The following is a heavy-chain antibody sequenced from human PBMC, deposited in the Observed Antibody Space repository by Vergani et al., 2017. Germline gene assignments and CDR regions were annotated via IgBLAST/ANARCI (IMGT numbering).Heavy chain of an antibody. CDR2: ISWNSGII. CDR1: GFTFDDYA. J-gene: IGHJ4*02. D-gene: IGHD3-10*01. CDR3: AKGDPLRKRTSNYYGSESYFLRPYYFDC. Sequence: EVQLVESGGGLVQPGRSLRLSCAASGFTFDDYAMHWVRQAPGKGLEWVSGISWNSGIIGYADCVKGRFTISRDNAKNFLYLQMNSLRAEDTALYYCAKGDPLRKRTSNYYGSESYFLRPYYFDCWGQGTLVTVSS. V-gene: IGHV3-9*01.